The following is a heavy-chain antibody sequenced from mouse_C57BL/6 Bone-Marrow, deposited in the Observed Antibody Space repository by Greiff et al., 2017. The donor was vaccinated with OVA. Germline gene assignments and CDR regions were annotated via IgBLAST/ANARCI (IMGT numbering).Heavy chain of an antibody. Sequence: EVQRVESGGDLVKPGGSLKLSCAASGFTFSSYGMSWVRQTPDKRLEWVATISSGGSYTYYPDSVKGRFTISRDNAKNTLYLQMSSLKSEDTAMYYCARQNWDPFAYWGQGTLVTVSA. CDR2: ISSGGSYT. CDR1: GFTFSSYG. D-gene: IGHD4-1*01. CDR3: ARQNWDPFAY. J-gene: IGHJ3*01. V-gene: IGHV5-6*01.